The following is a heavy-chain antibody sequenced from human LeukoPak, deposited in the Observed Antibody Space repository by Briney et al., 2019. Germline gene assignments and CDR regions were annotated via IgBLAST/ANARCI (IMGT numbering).Heavy chain of an antibody. J-gene: IGHJ4*02. V-gene: IGHV4-30-2*01. CDR1: GGSINSGGYS. Sequence: SQTLSLTCAVSGGSINSGGYSWSWIRQPPGKGLEWIGYIYHSGSTYYNPSLKSRVTISVDTSKNQFSLQLNSVTPEDTAVYYCARAFYSSSWYFDYWGQGTLVTVSS. D-gene: IGHD6-13*01. CDR2: IYHSGST. CDR3: ARAFYSSSWYFDY.